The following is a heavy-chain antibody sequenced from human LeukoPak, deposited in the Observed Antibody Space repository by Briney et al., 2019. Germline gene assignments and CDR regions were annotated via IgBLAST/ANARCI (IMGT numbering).Heavy chain of an antibody. CDR1: GFTFSNYE. V-gene: IGHV3-48*03. D-gene: IGHD2-2*01. J-gene: IGHJ4*02. CDR2: ISISGSTI. CDR3: AREGVVVSAAVDY. Sequence: GGSLRLSCAASGFTFSNYEMNWVRQAPGKGLEWVSYISISGSTIYYADSVKGRFTISRDNAKNSLCLQMNSLRAEDTAVYYCAREGVVVSAAVDYWGQGTLVTVSS.